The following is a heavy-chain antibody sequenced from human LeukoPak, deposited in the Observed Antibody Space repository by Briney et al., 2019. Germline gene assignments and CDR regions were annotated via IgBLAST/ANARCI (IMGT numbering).Heavy chain of an antibody. CDR1: GFTFSSYT. V-gene: IGHV3-21*01. CDR2: ISSSSSYI. Sequence: GGSPRLSCAASGFTFSSYTMNWVRQAPGKGLEWVSSISSSSSYIFYADSVKGRFTISRDNAKNSLYLQMNSLRAEDTAVYYCARDYYKNFDYWGQGTLVTVSS. CDR3: ARDYYKNFDY. J-gene: IGHJ4*02. D-gene: IGHD3-22*01.